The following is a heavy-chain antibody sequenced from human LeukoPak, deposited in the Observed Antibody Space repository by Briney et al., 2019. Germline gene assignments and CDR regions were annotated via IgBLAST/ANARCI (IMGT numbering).Heavy chain of an antibody. J-gene: IGHJ4*02. Sequence: GGSLRLSCAASGFTFSSCAVGWVRQAPGKGLEWISSSGDSDGSTYYADSLKGRFTISRDNSKNTLYLQMNNLRAEDTAVYYCAKGGCRGTCNPLAYWGQGALVTVSP. CDR2: SGDSDGST. CDR3: AKGGCRGTCNPLAY. D-gene: IGHD2-15*01. CDR1: GFTFSSCA. V-gene: IGHV3-23*01.